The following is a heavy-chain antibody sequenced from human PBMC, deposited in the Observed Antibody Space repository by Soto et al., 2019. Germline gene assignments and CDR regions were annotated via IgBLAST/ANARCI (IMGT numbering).Heavy chain of an antibody. V-gene: IGHV4-30-4*01. CDR2: IHHTGTT. CDR1: GGSISSGHYY. D-gene: IGHD3-22*01. J-gene: IGHJ5*02. CDR3: ARGEDYDDSSVWIDP. Sequence: SETLSLTCTVSGGSISSGHYYWNWIRQPPGKGLEWIAYIHHTGTTYYNPSLKSRVTISVDTSKNQFSLKVTSVTAADTAMYFCARGEDYDDSSVWIDPWGQGTLVTVSS.